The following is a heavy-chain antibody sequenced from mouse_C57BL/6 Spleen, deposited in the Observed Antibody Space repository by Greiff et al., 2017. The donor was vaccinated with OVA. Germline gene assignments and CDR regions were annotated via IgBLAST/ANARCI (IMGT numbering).Heavy chain of an antibody. J-gene: IGHJ1*03. D-gene: IGHD2-4*01. Sequence: LVESGPELVKPGASVKISCKASGYAFSSSWMNWVKQRPGKGLEWIGRIYPGDGDTNYNGKFKGKATLTADKSSSTAYMQLSSLTSEDSAVYFCARGGVYYDYSYWYFDVWGTGTTVTVSS. CDR2: IYPGDGDT. CDR3: ARGGVYYDYSYWYFDV. V-gene: IGHV1-82*01. CDR1: GYAFSSSW.